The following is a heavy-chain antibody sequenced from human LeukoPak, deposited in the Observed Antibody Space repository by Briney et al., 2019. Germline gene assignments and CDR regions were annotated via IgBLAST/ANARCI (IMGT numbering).Heavy chain of an antibody. V-gene: IGHV4-34*01. CDR2: INHSGST. Sequence: SETLSLTCAVYGGSFSGYYWSWIRQPQGKGLERIGEINHSGSTNYNPSLKSRVTISVDTSKNQFSLKLSSVTAADTAVYYCARGTTGTTFYYYYYMDVWGKGTTVTVSS. CDR3: ARGTTGTTFYYYYYMDV. CDR1: GGSFSGYY. J-gene: IGHJ6*03. D-gene: IGHD1-1*01.